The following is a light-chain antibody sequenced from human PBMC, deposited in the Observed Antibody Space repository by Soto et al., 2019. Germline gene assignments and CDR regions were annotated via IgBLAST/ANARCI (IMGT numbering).Light chain of an antibody. CDR1: QSVTNSY. V-gene: IGKV3-20*01. Sequence: EIVLTQSPGTLSLSPGERATLSCRASQSVTNSYLAWYQQKPGQAPRLLIYGASSRATGIPDRFSGSGSGTDFTLTISRLEPEDFAVYYGQQYGSSSYTFGQGTKLDIK. J-gene: IGKJ2*01. CDR2: GAS. CDR3: QQYGSSSYT.